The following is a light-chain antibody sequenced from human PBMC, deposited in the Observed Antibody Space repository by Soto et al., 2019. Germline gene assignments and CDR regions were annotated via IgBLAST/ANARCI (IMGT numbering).Light chain of an antibody. V-gene: IGKV3-20*01. Sequence: EIVLTQSPCTLSLSPGERATLSCRASQSVSNNYLAWYQQKPGQAPRLLIDGASNRATGIPARFSGSGSGTDFTLTISSLEPEDFAVYYCQQYGSPPMYTFGQGTKVDIK. CDR2: GAS. CDR3: QQYGSPPMYT. J-gene: IGKJ2*01. CDR1: QSVSNNY.